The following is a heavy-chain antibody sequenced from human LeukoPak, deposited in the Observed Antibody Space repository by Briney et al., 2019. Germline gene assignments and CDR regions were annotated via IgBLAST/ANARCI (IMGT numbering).Heavy chain of an antibody. CDR3: ARTYDFWSGYFAFDY. J-gene: IGHJ4*02. Sequence: GGSLRLSCAASGVTFINYWMNWVRQAPGKGPEWVANIKQDGGDKYYVDSVRGRFTISSDNAKKSLYLQMNSLRAEDTAIYYCARTYDFWSGYFAFDYWGQGTLVTVSS. V-gene: IGHV3-7*01. CDR1: GVTFINYW. D-gene: IGHD3-3*01. CDR2: IKQDGGDK.